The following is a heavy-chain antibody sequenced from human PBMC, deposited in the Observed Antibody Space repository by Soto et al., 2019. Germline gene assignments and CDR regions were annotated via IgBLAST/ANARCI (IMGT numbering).Heavy chain of an antibody. CDR3: ARDAPSRTGVNDC. D-gene: IGHD7-27*01. CDR2: VSDRGGTS. CDR1: GFTFSNYA. V-gene: IGHV3-23*01. J-gene: IGHJ4*02. Sequence: PGGSLRLSCVASGFTFSNYAMTWVRQAPGKGLKWVSGVSDRGGTSYYADSVKGRFTISRDNSKNTLYLQLNSLRVEDTAVYYCARDAPSRTGVNDCWGQGTLVTVSS.